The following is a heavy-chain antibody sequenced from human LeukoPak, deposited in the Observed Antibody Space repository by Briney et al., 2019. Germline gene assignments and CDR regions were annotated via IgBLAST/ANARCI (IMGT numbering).Heavy chain of an antibody. CDR1: GFTFSTCG. J-gene: IGHJ4*02. V-gene: IGHV3-21*01. D-gene: IGHD5-18*01. Sequence: GGSLRLSCAASGFTFSTCGMHWVRQVPGKGLEWVSSISSSSSYIYYADSVKGRFTISRDNAKNSLYLQMNSLRADDAAVYYCAREPTSMCSDYWGQGTLVTVSS. CDR3: AREPTSMCSDY. CDR2: ISSSSSYI.